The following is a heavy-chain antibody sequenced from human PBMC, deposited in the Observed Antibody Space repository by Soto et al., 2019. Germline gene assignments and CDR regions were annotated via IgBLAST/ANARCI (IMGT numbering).Heavy chain of an antibody. Sequence: SETLSLTCTVSGGSISTYYWSWIRQPPGKGLEYIGYINYSGTTKYNPSLKSRVTMSVDTSKNQFSLKVSSVTAADTAVYYCARDYYDTTHFFDYWGRGTLVTVS. CDR3: ARDYYDTTHFFDY. D-gene: IGHD3-22*01. J-gene: IGHJ4*02. CDR1: GGSISTYY. CDR2: INYSGTT. V-gene: IGHV4-59*01.